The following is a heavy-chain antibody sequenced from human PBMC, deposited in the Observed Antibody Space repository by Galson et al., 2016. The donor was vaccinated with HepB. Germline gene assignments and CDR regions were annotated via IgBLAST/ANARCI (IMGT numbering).Heavy chain of an antibody. CDR3: ARDHRASYESYGPGGY. Sequence: SLRLSCAASGFTFSSSGMHWVRRAPGKGLEWVAVIWYDGSNKYYADSVKGRFTISSDNSKNTLYLQMNSLRAEGTAVYYCARDHRASYESYGPGGYWGQGTLVTVSS. CDR1: GFTFSSSG. V-gene: IGHV3-33*01. CDR2: IWYDGSNK. D-gene: IGHD3-10*01. J-gene: IGHJ4*02.